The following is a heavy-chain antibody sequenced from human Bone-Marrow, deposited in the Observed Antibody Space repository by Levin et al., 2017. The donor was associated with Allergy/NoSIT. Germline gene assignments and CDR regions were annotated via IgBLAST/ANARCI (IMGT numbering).Heavy chain of an antibody. CDR2: IRGSGGST. CDR1: GFTFSTYA. V-gene: IGHV3-23*01. CDR3: VKDISSSWSTGDLDY. Sequence: GESLKISCAASGFTFSTYAINWVRQAPGKGLEWVSSIRGSGGSTYYADSVKGRFTISRDNSKNTLYLQMNSLRVEDTAVYYCVKDISSSWSTGDLDYWGQGTLVTVSS. D-gene: IGHD6-13*01. J-gene: IGHJ4*02.